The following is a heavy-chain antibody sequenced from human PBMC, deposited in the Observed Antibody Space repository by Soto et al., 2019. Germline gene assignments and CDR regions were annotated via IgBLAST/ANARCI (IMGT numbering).Heavy chain of an antibody. CDR1: GYTFTSYD. Sequence: QVQLVQSGAEVKKPGASVKVSCKASGYTFTSYDINWVRQATGQGLEWMGWMNPNSGNTGYAQKFQGRVTMTRNTDIQTASMDVSSLRSEDTAVYYWAIRNGAYSLGRYYYYSMDVWCQGTTVTVSS. J-gene: IGHJ6*02. CDR3: AIRNGAYSLGRYYYYSMDV. D-gene: IGHD2-15*01. CDR2: MNPNSGNT. V-gene: IGHV1-8*01.